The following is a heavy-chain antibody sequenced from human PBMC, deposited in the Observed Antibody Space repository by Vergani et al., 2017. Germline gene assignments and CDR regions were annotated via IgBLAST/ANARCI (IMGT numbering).Heavy chain of an antibody. J-gene: IGHJ4*02. D-gene: IGHD4-11*01. Sequence: QVQLVQSGAEVKKPGSSVKVSCKASGGTFSSYTISWVRQAPGQGLEWMGRIIPILGIANYAQKFQGRVKITADKSTSTAYMELSSLRSEDTAVYYCARDPTTVTTGDYWGQGTLVTVSS. CDR2: IIPILGIA. CDR1: GGTFSSYT. CDR3: ARDPTTVTTGDY. V-gene: IGHV1-69*08.